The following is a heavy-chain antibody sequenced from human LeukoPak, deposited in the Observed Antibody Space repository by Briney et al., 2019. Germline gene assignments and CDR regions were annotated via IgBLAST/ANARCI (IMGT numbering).Heavy chain of an antibody. CDR2: IIPIFGTA. V-gene: IGHV1-69*13. Sequence: ASVKVSCKATGYTFTSYGISWVRQAPGQGLEWMGGIIPIFGTANYAQKFQGRVTITADESTSTAYMELSSLRSEDTAVYYCARDLSDGYNYHYMDVWGKGTTVTVSS. J-gene: IGHJ6*03. D-gene: IGHD5-24*01. CDR3: ARDLSDGYNYHYMDV. CDR1: GYTFTSYG.